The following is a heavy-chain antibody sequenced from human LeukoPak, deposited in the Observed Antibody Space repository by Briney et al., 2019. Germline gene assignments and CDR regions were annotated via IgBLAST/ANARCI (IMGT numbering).Heavy chain of an antibody. CDR3: TTDRNRLGAFDI. V-gene: IGHV3-15*01. CDR1: GFTFSNAW. D-gene: IGHD1-14*01. Sequence: GGSLRLSCAASGFTFSNAWMSWVRQAPGKGLEWVGRIKSKTDGGTTDYAAPVKGRFTISRDDSKNTLYLQMNSLKTEDTAVYYCTTDRNRLGAFDIWGQGTMVTVSS. CDR2: IKSKTDGGTT. J-gene: IGHJ3*02.